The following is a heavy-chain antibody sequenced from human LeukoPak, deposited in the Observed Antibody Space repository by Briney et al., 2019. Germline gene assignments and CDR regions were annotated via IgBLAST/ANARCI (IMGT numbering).Heavy chain of an antibody. CDR1: GGSISSYY. J-gene: IGHJ4*02. Sequence: PSESLSLTCPVSGGSISSYYWSWIRQPPGEGLEWIGYIYYSGTTNYNPSLKSRVTISADTSKNQFSLKLSSVTAADTAVYYCASRKLGNDYWGQGTLVTVST. CDR3: ASRKLGNDY. CDR2: IYYSGTT. D-gene: IGHD7-27*01. V-gene: IGHV4-59*01.